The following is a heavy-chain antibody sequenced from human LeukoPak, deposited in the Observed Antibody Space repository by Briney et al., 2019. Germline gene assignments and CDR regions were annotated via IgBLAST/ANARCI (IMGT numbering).Heavy chain of an antibody. D-gene: IGHD1-26*01. CDR2: ISSSSNYI. J-gene: IGHJ3*02. Sequence: PGGSLRLSCAASGFTFSTYNMNWVRQAPGKGLGWASSISSSSNYIYYADSVKGRFTISRDNAKNSLYLQMNSLRAEDTDVYYCARDVGASAPDAFDIWGQGTMVTVSS. V-gene: IGHV3-21*01. CDR3: ARDVGASAPDAFDI. CDR1: GFTFSTYN.